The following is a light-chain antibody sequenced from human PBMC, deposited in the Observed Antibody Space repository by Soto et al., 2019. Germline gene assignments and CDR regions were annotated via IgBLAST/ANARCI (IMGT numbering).Light chain of an antibody. CDR3: QSYDSSLSGSVV. V-gene: IGLV1-40*01. J-gene: IGLJ2*01. Sequence: SVLTQPPSVSGAPGQRVTISCTGSSSNIGAGYDVHWYQQLPGTAPKLLIYGNSHRPSGVPDRFSGSKSGTSASLAITGLQAEDEADYYCQSYDSSLSGSVVFGGGTQLTGL. CDR1: SSNIGAGYD. CDR2: GNS.